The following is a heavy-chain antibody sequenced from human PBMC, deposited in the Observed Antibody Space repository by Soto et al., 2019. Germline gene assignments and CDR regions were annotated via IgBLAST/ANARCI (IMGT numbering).Heavy chain of an antibody. Sequence: PSETLSLTCTVSGGSISSGGYYWSWIRQHPGKGLEWIGYIYYSGSTYYNPSLKSRVTISVDTSKNQFSLKLSSVTAADTAVYYCARAPITMIVVVSFDYWGQGTLVTVSS. V-gene: IGHV4-31*03. D-gene: IGHD3-22*01. CDR1: GGSISSGGYY. CDR3: ARAPITMIVVVSFDY. CDR2: IYYSGST. J-gene: IGHJ4*02.